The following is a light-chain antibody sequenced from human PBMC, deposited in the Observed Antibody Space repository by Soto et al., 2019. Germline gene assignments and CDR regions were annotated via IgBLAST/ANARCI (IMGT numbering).Light chain of an antibody. CDR1: QNISSN. CDR3: QQYNNALWT. CDR2: GAS. Sequence: EIVMTQSPATLSVSPGERATLSCRASQNISSNLAWYQQKPGQAPRVLIDGASTRDTGIPARFSGSGSGTEFTLTISSLQSEDFAVYYCQQYNNALWTCGQGTKVEIK. J-gene: IGKJ1*01. V-gene: IGKV3-15*01.